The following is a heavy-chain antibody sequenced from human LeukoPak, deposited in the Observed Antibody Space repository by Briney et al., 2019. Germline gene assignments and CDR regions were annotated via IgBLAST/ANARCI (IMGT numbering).Heavy chain of an antibody. V-gene: IGHV5-51*01. J-gene: IGHJ4*02. D-gene: IGHD2-21*01. Sequence: ESLKISCKESDHTLNIYWIAWVSQMPGRGMEWMGIIFLDDSQIEYNPSFQGQITISADKSVKTAYLQWDSLQTSDTALYYCATSTYSVAAHIDYWGQGTPVTVST. CDR1: DHTLNIYW. CDR3: ATSTYSVAAHIDY. CDR2: IFLDDSQI.